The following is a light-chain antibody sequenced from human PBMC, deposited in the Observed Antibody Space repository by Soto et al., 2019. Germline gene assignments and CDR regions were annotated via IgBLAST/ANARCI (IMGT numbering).Light chain of an antibody. Sequence: VLTQPPSASGTPGQRVTISCSGSSSNIGSNTVNWYQQLPGTAPKLLIHANNQRPSGVPDRFSGSKSGTSASLAISWLQSEEADYYCAAWDDSLNGYVFGTGTKVTV. CDR2: ANN. J-gene: IGLJ1*01. V-gene: IGLV1-44*01. CDR3: AAWDDSLNGYV. CDR1: SSNIGSNT.